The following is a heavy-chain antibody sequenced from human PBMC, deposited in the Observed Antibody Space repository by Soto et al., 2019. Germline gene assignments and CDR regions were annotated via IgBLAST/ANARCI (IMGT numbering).Heavy chain of an antibody. V-gene: IGHV3-23*01. Sequence: PGGSLRLSCAASGFTFTSHAMSWVRQAPGKGLEWVSSISGSGGSTYYADSVKGRFTISRDNSKNTLYLQINSLRAEDTAVYYCAKGTLSSDGVSQALWFDYWGQGTLVTVSS. CDR1: GFTFTSHA. CDR3: AKGTLSSDGVSQALWFDY. J-gene: IGHJ4*02. CDR2: ISGSGGST. D-gene: IGHD2-21*01.